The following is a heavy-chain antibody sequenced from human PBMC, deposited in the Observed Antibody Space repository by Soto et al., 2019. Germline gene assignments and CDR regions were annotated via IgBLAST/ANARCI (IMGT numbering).Heavy chain of an antibody. CDR3: ATRARRFLKWFLYE. Sequence: GASVKVSCKVSGCTLTEVSMDWVRQAPGKGLEWMGGFDPEDGETIYTQKFQGRVTMTGDRSTDTASMELRRLRSEATAVDYWATRARRFLKWFLYEWGQGTTVTVSS. V-gene: IGHV1-24*01. CDR1: GCTLTEVS. J-gene: IGHJ6*02. D-gene: IGHD3-3*01. CDR2: FDPEDGET.